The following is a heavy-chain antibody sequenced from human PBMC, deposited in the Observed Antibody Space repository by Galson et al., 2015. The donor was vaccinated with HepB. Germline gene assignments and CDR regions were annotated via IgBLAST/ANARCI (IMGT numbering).Heavy chain of an antibody. V-gene: IGHV7-4-1*02. Sequence: SVKVSCKASGYIFTDYGISWVRQAPGQGVEWMGWVTTNTGNPTYAQGFAGQFVFSLDTSVSTAYLQISSLKAEDTAVYYCARTPKYGSGRFHNVWFDPWGQGTLVTVSS. J-gene: IGHJ5*02. CDR1: GYIFTDYG. CDR2: VTTNTGNP. D-gene: IGHD3-10*01. CDR3: ARTPKYGSGRFHNVWFDP.